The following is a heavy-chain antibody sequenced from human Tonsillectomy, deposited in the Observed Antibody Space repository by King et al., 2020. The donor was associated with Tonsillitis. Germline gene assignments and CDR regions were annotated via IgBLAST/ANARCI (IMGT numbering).Heavy chain of an antibody. D-gene: IGHD3-22*01. J-gene: IGHJ4*02. Sequence: VQLVESWGGLVQPGGSLRLSCAASGFTFSSYAMSWVRQAPGKGLEWVSVISGSGGSTYYADSVKGRFTISRDNSKNTLYLQMNSLRAEDTAVYYCAKVPPLYDSSAYYLDYWGQGTLVTVSS. CDR3: AKVPPLYDSSAYYLDY. CDR2: ISGSGGST. V-gene: IGHV3-23*04. CDR1: GFTFSSYA.